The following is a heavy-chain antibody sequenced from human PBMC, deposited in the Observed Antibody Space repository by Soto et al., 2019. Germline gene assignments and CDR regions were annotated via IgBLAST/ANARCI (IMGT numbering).Heavy chain of an antibody. CDR3: ARGRYGDY. Sequence: QVHLVQSGAEVKKPGASVKVSCKGSGYAYSTYGITWVRQAPGQGLEGMGWIIARNGNTNYAQKLQGRVTVSRDTSKSTAYMELRSLRSDDTAVYYCARGRYGDYWGQGALITVSS. CDR2: IIARNGNT. D-gene: IGHD1-1*01. CDR1: GYAYSTYG. J-gene: IGHJ4*02. V-gene: IGHV1-18*01.